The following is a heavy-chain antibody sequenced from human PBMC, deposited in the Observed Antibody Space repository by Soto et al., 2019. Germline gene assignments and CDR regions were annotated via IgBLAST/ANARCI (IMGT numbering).Heavy chain of an antibody. CDR2: ISAYNGNT. V-gene: IGHV1-18*04. J-gene: IGHJ5*02. Sequence: ASVKVSCKASGYTFTSYGISWVRQAPGQGLEWMGWISAYNGNTNYAQKLQGRVTMTTDTSTSTAYMELRSLRSDDTAVYYCARASGSHWSGWFDPWGQGTLVTVSS. CDR1: GYTFTSYG. D-gene: IGHD1-26*01. CDR3: ARASGSHWSGWFDP.